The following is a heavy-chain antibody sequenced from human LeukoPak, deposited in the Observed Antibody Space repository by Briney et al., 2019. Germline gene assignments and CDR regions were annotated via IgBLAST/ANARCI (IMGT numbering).Heavy chain of an antibody. CDR1: GGSLSGYY. CDR3: ARDQQGYFDY. D-gene: IGHD6-13*01. J-gene: IGHJ4*02. Sequence: SETLSLTCAVYGGSLSGYYWSWFRQPPGKGLEWIGEVNHRGSTNYNPSLKSRVTISVDTSKNQFSLKLSSVTAADTAVYYCARDQQGYFDYWGQGTLVTVSS. CDR2: VNHRGST. V-gene: IGHV4-34*01.